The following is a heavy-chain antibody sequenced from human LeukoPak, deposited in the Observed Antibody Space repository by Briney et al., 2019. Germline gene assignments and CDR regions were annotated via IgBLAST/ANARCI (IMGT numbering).Heavy chain of an antibody. J-gene: IGHJ4*02. D-gene: IGHD3-16*02. CDR3: AKALDYDYVWGSYRDGSQPFDY. CDR1: GFTFSSYA. V-gene: IGHV3-23*01. CDR2: ISGSGGST. Sequence: GGSLRLSCAASGFTFSSYAMSWVRQAPGKGLEWVSAISGSGGSTYYADSVKGRFTISRDNSKNTLYLQMNSLRAEDTAVYYCAKALDYDYVWGSYRDGSQPFDYWGQGTLVTVSS.